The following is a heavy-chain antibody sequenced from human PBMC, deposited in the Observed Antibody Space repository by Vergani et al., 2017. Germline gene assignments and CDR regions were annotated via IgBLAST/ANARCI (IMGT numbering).Heavy chain of an antibody. CDR2: ISGNNDDV. Sequence: EVQMVESGGGLVKPGGSLRLSCVASGFTFSHYSMNWVRQAPGKGLEWVSSISGNNDDVYYADSVKGRFTISRDNAKNSLYLDMSSLRAEDTAVYYCAKDLFSGSLLGGAFDIWGQGTMVTVSS. D-gene: IGHD1-26*01. J-gene: IGHJ3*02. CDR3: AKDLFSGSLLGGAFDI. CDR1: GFTFSHYS. V-gene: IGHV3-21*01.